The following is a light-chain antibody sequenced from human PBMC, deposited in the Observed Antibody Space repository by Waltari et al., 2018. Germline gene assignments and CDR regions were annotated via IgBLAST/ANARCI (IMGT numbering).Light chain of an antibody. CDR3: SLYMGSGIWV. CDR1: SGSVSTTSY. CDR2: KRN. V-gene: IGLV8-61*01. Sequence: QTVVTQEPSLSVSPGGTVTLTCAFSSGSVSTTSYATWYRPTPRQAPLTLLYKRNNRASGVPDRFSGSIRGNKVALTVTGAQADDECHYYCSLYMGSGIWVFGGGTKLTVL. J-gene: IGLJ3*02.